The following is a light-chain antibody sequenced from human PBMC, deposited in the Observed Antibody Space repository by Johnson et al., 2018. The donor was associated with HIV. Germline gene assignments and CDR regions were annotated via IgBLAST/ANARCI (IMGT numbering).Light chain of an antibody. CDR2: EDT. J-gene: IGLJ1*01. Sequence: QSVLTQPPSVSAAPGQKVTISCSGITSNIGKSYVSWYQQLPGAAPTLLIYEDTRRPSGVPDRFSGSKSGTSATLGITGLQTGDEADYFCGTWDNSLRTAFFGTGTKVTVL. V-gene: IGLV1-51*02. CDR1: TSNIGKSY. CDR3: GTWDNSLRTAF.